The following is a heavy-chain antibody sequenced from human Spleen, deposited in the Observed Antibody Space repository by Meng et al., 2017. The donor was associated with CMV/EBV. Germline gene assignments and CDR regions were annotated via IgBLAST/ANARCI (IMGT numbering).Heavy chain of an antibody. CDR3: ARDVLELRGTIDY. J-gene: IGHJ4*02. V-gene: IGHV6-1*01. CDR2: TYYRSKWYN. Sequence: QVQLHQSGPGLLKHSQTLSFTCASSGYSVSSNSAAWNWIRQSPSRGLEWLGRTYYRSKWYNDYAVSVKSRITINPDTSKNQFSLQLNSVTPEDTAVYYCARDVLELRGTIDYWGQGTLVTVSS. D-gene: IGHD1-7*01. CDR1: GYSVSSNSAA.